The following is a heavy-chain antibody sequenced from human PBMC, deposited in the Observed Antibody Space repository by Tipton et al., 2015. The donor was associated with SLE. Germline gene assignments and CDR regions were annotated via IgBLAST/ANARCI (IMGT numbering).Heavy chain of an antibody. CDR3: ARAFHYNDFWSVHYNEKGHKSYYFDY. J-gene: IGHJ4*02. CDR2: IHYDGRR. CDR1: GDYLSNGNYY. D-gene: IGHD3-3*01. V-gene: IGHV4-39*07. Sequence: TLSLTCTVSGDYLSNGNYYWAWIRQSPGRGLEWIGTIHYDGRRDYTPSLNERVTITVDTSKSQFSLQMSSVTAADTAVYYCARAFHYNDFWSVHYNEKGHKSYYFDYWGQGTLVTVSS.